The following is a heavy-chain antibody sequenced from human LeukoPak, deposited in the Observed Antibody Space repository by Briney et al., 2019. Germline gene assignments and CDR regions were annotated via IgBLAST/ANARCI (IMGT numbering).Heavy chain of an antibody. J-gene: IGHJ3*02. CDR2: IYSGGST. V-gene: IGHV3-53*01. D-gene: IGHD1-26*01. CDR3: ASRSGSYAAFDI. CDR1: GFTVSSNY. Sequence: GGSLRLSCAASGFTVSSNYMSWVRQAPGKGLEWVSVIYSGGSTYYADSVKGRFTISRDNSKSTLYLQMNSLRAEDTAVYYCASRSGSYAAFDIWGQGTMVTVSS.